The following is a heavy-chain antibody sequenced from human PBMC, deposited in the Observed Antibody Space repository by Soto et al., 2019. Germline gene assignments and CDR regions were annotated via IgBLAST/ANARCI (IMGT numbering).Heavy chain of an antibody. J-gene: IGHJ4*02. V-gene: IGHV5-51*01. CDR3: ARHSHKYNWNASVDY. CDR1: GYKFTSYW. CDR2: VYPGDSDT. Sequence: PGESLKISCKGSGYKFTSYWIGWVRQMPGKGLEWMGIVYPGDSDTRYSPSFQGQVTISADKSISTAYLQWSSLKASDTAMYYCARHSHKYNWNASVDYWGQGTLVTVSS. D-gene: IGHD1-1*01.